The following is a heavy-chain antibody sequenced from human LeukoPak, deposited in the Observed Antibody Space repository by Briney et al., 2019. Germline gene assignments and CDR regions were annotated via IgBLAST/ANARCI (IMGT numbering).Heavy chain of an antibody. D-gene: IGHD3-10*01. CDR3: ARDDWYYGPGSFGYYYYGMDV. CDR1: GDSVSSNSAA. CDR2: TYYRSKWYN. V-gene: IGHV6-1*01. J-gene: IGHJ6*02. Sequence: SQTLSLTCAISGDSVSSNSAAWNWIRQSPSRGLEWLGRTYYRSKWYNDYAVSVKSRITINPDTSKNQFSLQLNSVTPEDTAVYYCARDDWYYGPGSFGYYYYGMDVWGQGTTVTVSS.